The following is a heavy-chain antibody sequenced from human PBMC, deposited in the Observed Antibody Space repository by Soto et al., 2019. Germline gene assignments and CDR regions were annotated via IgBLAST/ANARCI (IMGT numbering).Heavy chain of an antibody. CDR1: GYTFSDYY. D-gene: IGHD1-1*01. Sequence: ASVKVSGKASGYTFSDYYIHWVRQAPGQGLEWMGWINPNSGGTKYAPKFQGGVTMTRDTSITTAYMELSRLRSGDTAVYYCAREPATAKPEGVDFWGQGTLVTVSS. CDR3: AREPATAKPEGVDF. V-gene: IGHV1-2*02. J-gene: IGHJ4*02. CDR2: INPNSGGT.